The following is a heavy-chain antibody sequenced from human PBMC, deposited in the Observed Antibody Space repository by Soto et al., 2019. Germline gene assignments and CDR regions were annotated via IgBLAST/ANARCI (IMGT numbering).Heavy chain of an antibody. CDR1: GYTFTSSG. V-gene: IGHV1-18*01. J-gene: IGHJ3*01. CDR3: AREFFYQGSDSRGYSFDAFDF. CDR2: ISAHTGSS. Sequence: QVQLVQFGAEVKKPGASVKVSCKASGYTFTSSGMSWVRQAPGQGLEWMGWISAHTGSSEYAQRFQGRVTMTTDRSTSTAYMELRSLRSDDTAVYYCAREFFYQGSDSRGYSFDAFDFWGPGTLVTVSS. D-gene: IGHD3-22*01.